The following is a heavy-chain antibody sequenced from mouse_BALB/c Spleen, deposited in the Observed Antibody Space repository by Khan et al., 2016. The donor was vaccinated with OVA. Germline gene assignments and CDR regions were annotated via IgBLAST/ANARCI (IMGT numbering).Heavy chain of an antibody. Sequence: EVELVESGGGLVKPGGSLKLSCAASGFTFSSYAMSWVRQTPEKRLVWFASIISCGSTYYPDSLKGRLTISRDNASNNLFLQMSSLRSEDAAMYYRARDYYYGTGCFDVWGAGTTVTVSS. CDR2: IISCGST. J-gene: IGHJ1*01. CDR3: ARDYYYGTGCFDV. D-gene: IGHD1-1*01. CDR1: GFTFSSYA. V-gene: IGHV5-6-5*01.